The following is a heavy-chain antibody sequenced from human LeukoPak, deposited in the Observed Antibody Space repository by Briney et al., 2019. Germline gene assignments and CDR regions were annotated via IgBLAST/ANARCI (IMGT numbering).Heavy chain of an antibody. CDR1: GGSISSNSFY. Sequence: SETLSLTCTVSGGSISSNSFYWGWIRQPPGKGLEWIGSVHYSGSTYYNPSLKSRVTISVDKSKNQFSLKLSSVTAADTAVYYCARSRRSSTSCYRYWGQGTLVTVSS. V-gene: IGHV4-39*07. CDR3: ARSRRSSTSCYRY. J-gene: IGHJ4*02. CDR2: VHYSGST. D-gene: IGHD2-2*02.